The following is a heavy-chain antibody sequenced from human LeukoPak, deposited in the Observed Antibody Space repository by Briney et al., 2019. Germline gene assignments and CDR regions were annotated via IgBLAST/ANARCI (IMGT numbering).Heavy chain of an antibody. D-gene: IGHD6-25*01. CDR3: AKGGYSIAAYYYYYYMDV. CDR1: GFTFSSYA. J-gene: IGHJ6*03. V-gene: IGHV3-23*01. Sequence: GGSLRLSCAASGFTFSSYAMSWVRRAPGKGLEWVSAISGSGGSTYYADSVKGRFTISRDNSKNTLDLQMNSLRAEDTAVYYCAKGGYSIAAYYYYYYMDVWGKGTTVTVSS. CDR2: ISGSGGST.